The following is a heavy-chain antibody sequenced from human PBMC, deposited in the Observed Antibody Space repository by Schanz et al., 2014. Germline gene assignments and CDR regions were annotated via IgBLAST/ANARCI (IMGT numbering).Heavy chain of an antibody. J-gene: IGHJ6*02. CDR2: IKKDGSEK. Sequence: EVQLLESGGGLVQPGGSLRLSCAASGFTFSSYAMSWVRQAPGKGLEWVANIKKDGSEKYYVDSVKGRFTISRDNAKNSLFLQMNSLRPEDTAVYYCLAPDYGMDVWGQGTTVTVSS. CDR3: LAPDYGMDV. CDR1: GFTFSSYA. V-gene: IGHV3-7*01.